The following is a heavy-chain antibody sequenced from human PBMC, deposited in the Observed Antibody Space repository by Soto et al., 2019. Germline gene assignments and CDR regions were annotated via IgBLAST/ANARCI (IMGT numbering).Heavy chain of an antibody. CDR1: GYTFTSYG. Sequence: ASVKVSCKASGYTFTSYGISWVRQAPGQGLEWMGWISAYNGNTNYAQKLQGGVTMTTDTSTSTAYMELRSLRSDDTAVYYCARDSVVGGTFGPTFDYWGQGTLVTVSS. CDR2: ISAYNGNT. D-gene: IGHD2-15*01. J-gene: IGHJ4*02. V-gene: IGHV1-18*04. CDR3: ARDSVVGGTFGPTFDY.